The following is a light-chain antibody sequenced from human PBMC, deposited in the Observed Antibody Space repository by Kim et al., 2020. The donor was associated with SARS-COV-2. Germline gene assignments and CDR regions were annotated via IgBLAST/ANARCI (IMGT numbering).Light chain of an antibody. CDR1: QLGDKY. CDR3: QAWDISTVV. Sequence: SVSPGQTACITCSGDQLGDKYASWYQQKPGQSPVLVIYQNSKRPSGIPERFSGSNSVNTATLVISGTQPMDEADYYCQAWDISTVVFGGGTQLTVL. CDR2: QNS. V-gene: IGLV3-1*01. J-gene: IGLJ3*02.